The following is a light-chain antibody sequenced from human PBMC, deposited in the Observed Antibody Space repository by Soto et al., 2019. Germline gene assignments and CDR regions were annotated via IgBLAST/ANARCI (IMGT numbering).Light chain of an antibody. CDR1: SSDVGGYNY. J-gene: IGLJ1*01. Sequence: QSVLTQPASVSGSPGQSIAISCTGTSSDVGGYNYVSWYQQHPGKAPKPMIYEVSNRPSGVSNRFSGSKSANTASLTISGLQAEDEADYYCSSYTSSSTLDYVFGTGTKVTVL. CDR3: SSYTSSSTLDYV. CDR2: EVS. V-gene: IGLV2-14*01.